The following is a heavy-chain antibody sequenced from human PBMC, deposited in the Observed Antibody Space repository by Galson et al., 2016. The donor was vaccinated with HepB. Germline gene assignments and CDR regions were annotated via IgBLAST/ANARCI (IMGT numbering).Heavy chain of an antibody. CDR3: ARENRVGGVDGLDV. CDR1: GYTFTRYW. J-gene: IGHJ6*02. V-gene: IGHV5-51*01. D-gene: IGHD3-16*01. CDR2: IYPGDSYT. Sequence: QSGAEVKKPGESLKISCKGSGYTFTRYWIGWVRQMPGKGLESMGIIYPGDSYTNYSPSFQGHVTVSTDRSISTAYLQWSSLKASDTAKYYCARENRVGGVDGLDVWGQETAVTVSS.